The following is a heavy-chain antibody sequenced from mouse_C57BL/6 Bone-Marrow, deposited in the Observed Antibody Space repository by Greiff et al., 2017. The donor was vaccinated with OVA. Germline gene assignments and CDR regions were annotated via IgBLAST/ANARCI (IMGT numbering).Heavy chain of an antibody. CDR2: ISYSGST. CDR1: GYSITSGYD. Sequence: EVQLQESGPGMVKPSQSLSLTCTVTGYSITSGYDWHWIRHFPGNKLEWMGYISYSGSTNYNPSIKSRISITHDTSKNHFFLKLNSVTTEDTATYYCARELRFHYFDYWGQGTTLTVSS. D-gene: IGHD1-1*01. V-gene: IGHV3-1*01. CDR3: ARELRFHYFDY. J-gene: IGHJ2*01.